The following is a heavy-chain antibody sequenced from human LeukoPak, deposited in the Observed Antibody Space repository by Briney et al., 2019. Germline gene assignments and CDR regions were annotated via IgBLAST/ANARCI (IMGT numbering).Heavy chain of an antibody. V-gene: IGHV3-30*18. J-gene: IGHJ4*02. CDR3: AKDQLPRGSLDY. Sequence: GRSLRLSCAASGFTFSSYGMHWVRQAPGKGLEWVAVISYDGSNKYYADSVKGRFTISRDNSKNTLYLQMNSLRAEDTAVYYYAKDQLPRGSLDYWGQGTLVTVSS. D-gene: IGHD2-2*01. CDR1: GFTFSSYG. CDR2: ISYDGSNK.